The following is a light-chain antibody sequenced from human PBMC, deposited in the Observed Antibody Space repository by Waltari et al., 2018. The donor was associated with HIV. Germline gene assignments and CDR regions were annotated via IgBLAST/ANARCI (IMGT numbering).Light chain of an antibody. CDR2: EVT. V-gene: IGLV2-14*01. J-gene: IGLJ2*01. CDR3: TSYTSSDSVV. CDR1: SSDVGGYNY. Sequence: QSALTQPASVSGSPGQSITISCTGTSSDVGGYNYVSWYQRHPGKAPKVMIYEVTNRPAGVSNRFSGSKSGNTASLTISGLQAEDEADYYCTSYTSSDSVVFGGGTKLTVL.